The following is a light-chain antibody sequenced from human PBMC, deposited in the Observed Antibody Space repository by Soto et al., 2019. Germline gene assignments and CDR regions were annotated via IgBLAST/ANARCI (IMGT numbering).Light chain of an antibody. V-gene: IGKV1-5*03. J-gene: IGKJ1*01. CDR2: KAS. Sequence: DIQMTQSPSTLSASVGDRVTNTCRASQSISSWLAWYQQKPGKAPKLLIYKASSLESGVPSRFSGSGSGTEFTLIISSLQPDDFATYYCQQSWTFGQGTKVEIK. CDR3: QQSWT. CDR1: QSISSW.